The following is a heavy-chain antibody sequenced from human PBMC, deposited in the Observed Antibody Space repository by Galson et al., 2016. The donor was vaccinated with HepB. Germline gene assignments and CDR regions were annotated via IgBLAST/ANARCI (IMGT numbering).Heavy chain of an antibody. J-gene: IGHJ4*02. D-gene: IGHD3-10*01. CDR3: ARDLGDQWAPYKGRFEY. V-gene: IGHV1-2*02. Sequence: SVKVSCKATGYMFTGYYMHWVRQGPGQGLEWMGWINPNSGGTNYARNFQSRVTITTDMSIRTAYMELNRLKYDDTAVYYCARDLGDQWAPYKGRFEYWGQGSLVTVSS. CDR2: INPNSGGT. CDR1: GYMFTGYY.